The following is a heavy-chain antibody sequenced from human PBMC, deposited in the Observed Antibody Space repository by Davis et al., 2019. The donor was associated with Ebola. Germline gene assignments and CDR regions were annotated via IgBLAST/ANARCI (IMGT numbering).Heavy chain of an antibody. CDR1: GFTFSSYW. Sequence: GESLKISCAASGFTFSSYWMSWVRQAPGKGLEWVANIKQDGSEKYYVDSVKGRFTISRDNAKNSLYLQMNSLRAEDTAVYYCARDGELWSADAFDIWGQGTMVTVSS. J-gene: IGHJ3*02. D-gene: IGHD3-3*01. V-gene: IGHV3-7*01. CDR3: ARDGELWSADAFDI. CDR2: IKQDGSEK.